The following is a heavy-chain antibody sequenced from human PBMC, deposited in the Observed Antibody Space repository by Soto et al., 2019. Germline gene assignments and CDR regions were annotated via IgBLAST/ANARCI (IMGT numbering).Heavy chain of an antibody. V-gene: IGHV1-69*01. D-gene: IGHD6-13*01. CDR2: IIPYYNTL. CDR1: EGTFNSYA. Sequence: QAQVVQSGAEVRKPGSSVKLSCKASEGTFNSYAIAWVRQAPGQGLEWMGGIIPYYNTLNYAQKFQDRVTLTADDSTNTVYMELSSLRSADTAVYFCASGASRWYPYFFDSWAQGTLVTVSS. CDR3: ASGASRWYPYFFDS. J-gene: IGHJ4*02.